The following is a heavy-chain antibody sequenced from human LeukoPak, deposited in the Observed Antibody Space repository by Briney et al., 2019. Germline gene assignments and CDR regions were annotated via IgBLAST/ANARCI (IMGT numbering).Heavy chain of an antibody. CDR2: IRYDGSTQ. Sequence: PGGSLRLSCEASGFTFYNYDIHWVRQAPGKVLEWVAVIRYDGSTQYYADSVKGRFTISRDNSKSTLSLQMNSLRAEDTAVYYCAREGYYYDSTGYQYYFDNWGQGTLVTVSS. CDR3: AREGYYYDSTGYQYYFDN. D-gene: IGHD3-22*01. V-gene: IGHV3-33*01. CDR1: GFTFYNYD. J-gene: IGHJ4*02.